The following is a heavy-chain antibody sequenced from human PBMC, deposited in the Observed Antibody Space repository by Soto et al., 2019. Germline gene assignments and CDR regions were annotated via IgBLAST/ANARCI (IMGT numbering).Heavy chain of an antibody. Sequence: QVQLVQSGAEVKKPGSSVKVSCKASGGTFSSYAISWVRQAPGQGLEWMGGIIPIFGTANYAQKFQGRVTITADESASTAYMELSSLRSEDTAVYYCARERSSGWYEIQYYFDYWGQGTLVTVSS. V-gene: IGHV1-69*01. CDR3: ARERSSGWYEIQYYFDY. CDR1: GGTFSSYA. CDR2: IIPIFGTA. J-gene: IGHJ4*02. D-gene: IGHD6-19*01.